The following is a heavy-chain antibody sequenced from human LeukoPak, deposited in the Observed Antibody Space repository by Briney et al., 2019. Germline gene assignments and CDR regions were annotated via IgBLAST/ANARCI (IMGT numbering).Heavy chain of an antibody. D-gene: IGHD3-22*01. Sequence: GGSLRLSCAASGFTFSSYSMNWVRQAPGKGLEWVSYISSSSSTIYYADSVKGRFTISRDNAKSSLYLQMNSLRAEDTAVYYCARVLHRRNYDSSVYYGYWGQGTLVTVSS. J-gene: IGHJ4*02. CDR1: GFTFSSYS. CDR2: ISSSSSTI. V-gene: IGHV3-48*01. CDR3: ARVLHRRNYDSSVYYGY.